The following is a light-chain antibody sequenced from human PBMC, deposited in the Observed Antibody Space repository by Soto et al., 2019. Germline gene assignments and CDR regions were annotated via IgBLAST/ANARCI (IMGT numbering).Light chain of an antibody. J-gene: IGKJ5*01. Sequence: EIVLTQSPGTLSLSAGERATLSCRASQSVSNNYLAWYQQKPGQAPRLLIYGASNRATGIPDRFSGSGSGTDFTLTITRLEPEDSAVYFCQQYTGPPTTFGQGTRLEIK. CDR1: QSVSNNY. CDR3: QQYTGPPTT. V-gene: IGKV3-20*01. CDR2: GAS.